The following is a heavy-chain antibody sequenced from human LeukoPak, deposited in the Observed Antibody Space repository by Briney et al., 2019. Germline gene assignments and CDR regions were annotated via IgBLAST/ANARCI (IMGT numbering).Heavy chain of an antibody. Sequence: GGSPRLSCAGSGFTFSSYAMSWVRQAPGKGLEWVSAISDTGATTYDADSVKGRFTISRDNSRSTLYLQMNSLRAEDTALYYCAKDTSIGRYCTNGVCSPFDYWGQGTLVTVSS. J-gene: IGHJ4*02. CDR3: AKDTSIGRYCTNGVCSPFDY. V-gene: IGHV3-23*01. CDR2: ISDTGATT. CDR1: GFTFSSYA. D-gene: IGHD2-8*01.